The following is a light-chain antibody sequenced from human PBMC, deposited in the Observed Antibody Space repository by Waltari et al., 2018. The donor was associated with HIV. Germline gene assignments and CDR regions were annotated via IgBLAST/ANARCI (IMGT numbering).Light chain of an antibody. CDR3: QQRGNWPPAAT. Sequence: IVLTQSPATLSLSPGEKATLSCRSSQTLRSYFDWYQQKPGQPPRLLIYDAANRATGVLARFSGSGSGTDFTLTISSLEPEDFAVYYCQQRGNWPPAATFGGGTRVEIK. V-gene: IGKV3-11*01. CDR1: QTLRSY. CDR2: DAA. J-gene: IGKJ4*01.